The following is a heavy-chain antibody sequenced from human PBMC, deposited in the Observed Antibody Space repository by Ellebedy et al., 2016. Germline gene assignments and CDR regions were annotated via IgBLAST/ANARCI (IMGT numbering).Heavy chain of an antibody. CDR2: ISAYNGNT. Sequence: ASVKVSXKAAGGTFSSYAISWVRQAPGQGLEWMGWISAYNGNTNYAQKLQGRVTMTTDTSTSTAYMELRSLRSDDTAVYYCAAEARGDFDYWGQGTLVTVSS. V-gene: IGHV1-18*01. CDR3: AAEARGDFDY. J-gene: IGHJ4*02. CDR1: GGTFSSYA.